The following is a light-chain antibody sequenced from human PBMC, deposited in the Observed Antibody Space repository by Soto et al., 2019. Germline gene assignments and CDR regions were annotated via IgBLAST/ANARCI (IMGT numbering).Light chain of an antibody. CDR3: QHYGSSLSIT. V-gene: IGKV3-20*01. Sequence: EIVLTQSPGTLSLSPGERATLSCRASQSISSSYLAWYQQKPGQAPRLLIYGASSRASGFPNRFSGSGSGTDFTLTISRLEPEDFEVYYCQHYGSSLSITFGQGTRLEIK. CDR1: QSISSSY. CDR2: GAS. J-gene: IGKJ5*01.